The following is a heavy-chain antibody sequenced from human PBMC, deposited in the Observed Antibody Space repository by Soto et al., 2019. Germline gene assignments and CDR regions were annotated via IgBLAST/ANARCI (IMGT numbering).Heavy chain of an antibody. J-gene: IGHJ4*02. CDR1: GFTFSSYA. Sequence: PGGSMRLSCAASGFTFSSYAMSWVRQAPGKGLEWVSAISGSGGSTYYADSVKGRFTISRDNSKNTLYLQMNSLRAEDTAVYYCAKRGRATHYFDYWGQGTLVTVSS. CDR2: ISGSGGST. V-gene: IGHV3-23*01. D-gene: IGHD1-26*01. CDR3: AKRGRATHYFDY.